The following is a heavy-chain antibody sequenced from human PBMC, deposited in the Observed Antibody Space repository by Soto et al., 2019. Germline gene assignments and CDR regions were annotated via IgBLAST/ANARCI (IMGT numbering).Heavy chain of an antibody. CDR2: IYTSGST. CDR1: GGSISSYY. D-gene: IGHD3-3*01. J-gene: IGHJ3*02. CDR3: ATLYDFWSGYEAFDI. V-gene: IGHV4-4*07. Sequence: SETLSLTCTVSGGSISSYYWSWIRQPAGKGLEWIGRIYTSGSTNYNPSLKSRVTMSVDTSKNQFSLKLSSVTAADTAVYYCATLYDFWSGYEAFDIWGQGTMATVSS.